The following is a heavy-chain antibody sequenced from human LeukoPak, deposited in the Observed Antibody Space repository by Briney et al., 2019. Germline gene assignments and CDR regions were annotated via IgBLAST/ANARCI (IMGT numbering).Heavy chain of an antibody. V-gene: IGHV3-21*01. CDR3: ARAYSERYGLGYYYMDV. Sequence: GGSLRLSCAASGFTFSSYSMNWVRQAPGKGLEWVSSISSSSSYIYYADSVRGRFTISRDNAKNSLYLQMNSLRAEDTAVYYCARAYSERYGLGYYYMDVWGKGTTVTISS. CDR1: GFTFSSYS. J-gene: IGHJ6*03. CDR2: ISSSSSYI. D-gene: IGHD1-26*01.